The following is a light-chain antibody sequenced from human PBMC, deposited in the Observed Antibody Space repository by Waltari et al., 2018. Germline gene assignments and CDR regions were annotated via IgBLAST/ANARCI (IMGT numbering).Light chain of an antibody. Sequence: IVLTQSPGTLSLSSGERATLSCRASQTVSNNYLAWYQQIPGHALSLLIYGAYNRATGIPDRFSGSRSGTDFTLTINRLEPEDFAVYYCQQYGSTNTFDGGTKVEIK. J-gene: IGKJ4*01. CDR1: QTVSNNY. CDR3: QQYGSTNT. V-gene: IGKV3-20*01. CDR2: GAY.